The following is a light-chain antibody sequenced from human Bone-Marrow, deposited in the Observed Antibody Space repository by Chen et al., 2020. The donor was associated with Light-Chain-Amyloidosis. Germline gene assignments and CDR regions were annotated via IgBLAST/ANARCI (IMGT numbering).Light chain of an antibody. J-gene: IGLJ2*01. CDR1: VLAKQF. Sequence: SYELTQSPSVSVSPGQPVQITCSGDVLAKQFGYWYQQKPGQAPLVVIHRDSERPSGIPERFSGASSGTTATLTISGVQAEDEADYHCQSADSSGTYEVIFGGGTKLTVL. CDR3: QSADSSGTYEVI. V-gene: IGLV3-25*03. CDR2: RDS.